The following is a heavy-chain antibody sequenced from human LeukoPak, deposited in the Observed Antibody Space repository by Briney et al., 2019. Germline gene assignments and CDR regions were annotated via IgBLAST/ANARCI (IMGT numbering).Heavy chain of an antibody. CDR2: ISGGGGGT. J-gene: IGHJ4*02. CDR3: AKDRIVCYYVSKPFDN. D-gene: IGHD3-22*01. V-gene: IGHV3-23*01. Sequence: GGALRLSCAASGFTFSSYAMSWVRQAPGKGLEWVSAISGGGGGTYYADSVKGRFTLSTDNSKKTPYMQMNRLRAEQTAAYYDAKDRIVCYYVSKPFDNWGLETLVAVS. CDR1: GFTFSSYA.